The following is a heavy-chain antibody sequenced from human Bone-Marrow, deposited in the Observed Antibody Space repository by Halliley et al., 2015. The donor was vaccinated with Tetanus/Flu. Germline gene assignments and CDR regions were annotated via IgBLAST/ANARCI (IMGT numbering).Heavy chain of an antibody. J-gene: IGHJ6*02. D-gene: IGHD4-17*01. CDR2: IQSQSDGGSI. CDR3: TTVYLTTLYEYGMDV. V-gene: IGHV3-15*01. Sequence: IQSQSDGGSIDYSAPVKGRFTISREDSKNMVFLQMNSLKSEDTGVYYCTTVYLTTLYEYGMDVWGLGTTVTVSS.